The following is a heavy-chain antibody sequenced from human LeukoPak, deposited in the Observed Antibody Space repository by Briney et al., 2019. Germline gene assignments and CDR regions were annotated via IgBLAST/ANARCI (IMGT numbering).Heavy chain of an antibody. CDR1: GYSISSGYY. D-gene: IGHD5-18*01. V-gene: IGHV4-38-2*01. CDR3: ASYTGYSYGRSVY. J-gene: IGHJ4*02. CDR2: IYHSGST. Sequence: SETLSLTCAVSGYSISSGYYWGWIRQPPGKGLEWIGSIYHSGSTYYNPSLKSRVTISVDTSKNQFSLTLSSVTAADTAVYYCASYTGYSYGRSVYWGQGTLVTVSS.